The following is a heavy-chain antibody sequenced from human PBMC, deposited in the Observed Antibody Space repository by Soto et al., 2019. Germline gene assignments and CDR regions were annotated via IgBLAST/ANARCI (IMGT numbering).Heavy chain of an antibody. Sequence: ADSVKGRFTISRDNSKNTLYLQMNSLRVEDTAVYYCARFSGDYYFDYWGQGTLVTVSS. J-gene: IGHJ4*02. V-gene: IGHV3-30*07. CDR3: ARFSGDYYFDY.